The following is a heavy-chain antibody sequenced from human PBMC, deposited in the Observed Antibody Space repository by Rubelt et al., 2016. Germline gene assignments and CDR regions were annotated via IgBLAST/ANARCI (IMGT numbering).Heavy chain of an antibody. D-gene: IGHD5-24*01. Sequence: VQLVESGGGLVQPGGSLRLSCAASGFTFSSYAMSWVRQAPGKGLEWVSLIYSGGDTYYADSVKGRFTISRHNSKNTLYLQVNSLRAEDTAVYYCARSDGYRSHFDYWGQGTLVTVSS. V-gene: IGHV3-53*04. J-gene: IGHJ4*02. CDR1: GFTFSSYA. CDR3: ARSDGYRSHFDY. CDR2: IYSGGDT.